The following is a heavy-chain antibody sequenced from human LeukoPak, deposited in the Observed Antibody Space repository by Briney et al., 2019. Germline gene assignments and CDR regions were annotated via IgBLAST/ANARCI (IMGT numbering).Heavy chain of an antibody. CDR3: ARNMWFGESSDGSDI. J-gene: IGHJ3*02. V-gene: IGHV1-2*02. D-gene: IGHD3-10*01. CDR1: GYTFTGYY. Sequence: ASVKVSCKASGYTFTGYYMHWVRQAPGQGLEWVGWINPNSGGTNNAQKFQGRVTMTRDTSISTAYMELSRLRSDDTAMYYCARNMWFGESSDGSDIWGQGTMVTVSS. CDR2: INPNSGGT.